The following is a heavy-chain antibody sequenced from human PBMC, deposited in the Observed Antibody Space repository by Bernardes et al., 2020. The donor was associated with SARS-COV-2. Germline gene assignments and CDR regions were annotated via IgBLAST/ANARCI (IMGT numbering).Heavy chain of an antibody. J-gene: IGHJ6*02. V-gene: IGHV1-69*13. CDR3: ARYLVTATPYYYYGMDV. Sequence: SVKVSCKASGYTFTSYDINWVRQAPGQGLEWMGRIIPIFGTANYAQKFQGRVTITADESTSTAYMELSSLRSEDTAVYYCARYLVTATPYYYYGMDVWGQGTTVTVSS. D-gene: IGHD2-21*02. CDR2: IIPIFGTA. CDR1: GYTFTSYD.